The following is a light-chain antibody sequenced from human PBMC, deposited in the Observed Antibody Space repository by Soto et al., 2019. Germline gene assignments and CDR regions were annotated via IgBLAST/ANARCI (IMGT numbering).Light chain of an antibody. J-gene: IGKJ1*01. CDR1: QTITSTH. CDR2: GVS. CDR3: QHYGASPRT. Sequence: EIVLTQSPGTLSLFPGERATLFCRASQTITSTHLAWYQQKPGQAPRLLIYGVSNRASGFPDRFSGSGSGTDFTLTISGLEPDDFAVYYCQHYGASPRTFGQGTKVEI. V-gene: IGKV3-20*01.